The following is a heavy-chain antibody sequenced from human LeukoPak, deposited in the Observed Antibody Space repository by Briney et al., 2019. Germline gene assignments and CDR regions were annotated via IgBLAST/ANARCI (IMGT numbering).Heavy chain of an antibody. J-gene: IGHJ1*01. V-gene: IGHV3-23*01. D-gene: IGHD3-22*01. CDR3: AKGGAGDSSGYWPAEYFQH. CDR1: GFTFDDYG. Sequence: GGSLRLSCAASGFTFDDYGMSWVRQAPGKGLEWVSAISGSGGSTYYADSVKGRFTISRDNSKNTLYLQMNSLRAEDTAVYYCAKGGAGDSSGYWPAEYFQHWGQGTLVTVSS. CDR2: ISGSGGST.